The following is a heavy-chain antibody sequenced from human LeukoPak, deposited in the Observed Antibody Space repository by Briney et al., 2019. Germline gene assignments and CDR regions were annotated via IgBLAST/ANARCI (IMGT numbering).Heavy chain of an antibody. CDR2: ISAYNGNT. CDR1: GYTFTSYG. V-gene: IGHV1-18*01. Sequence: ASVKVSCKASGYTFTSYGISWVRQAPGQGLEWMGWISAYNGNTNYAQKLQGRVTMTTDTSTSTAYMELRSLRSDDTAEYYCARGLGYSGYDTMGFDYWGQGTLVTVSS. CDR3: ARGLGYSGYDTMGFDY. D-gene: IGHD5-12*01. J-gene: IGHJ4*02.